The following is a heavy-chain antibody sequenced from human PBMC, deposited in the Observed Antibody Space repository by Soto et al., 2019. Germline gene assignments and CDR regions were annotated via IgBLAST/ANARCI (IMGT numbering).Heavy chain of an antibody. CDR2: INHSGST. J-gene: IGHJ4*02. CDR3: ARDKITGLFDY. V-gene: IGHV4-34*01. D-gene: IGHD2-8*02. CDR1: GGSFSGYY. Sequence: QVQLQQWGAGLLKPSETLSLTCAVYGGSFSGYYWTWIRQPPGTGLEWIGKINHSGSTNYNPSLKSRVTISVDTSKNQFSLKLTSVTAADTGVYYCARDKITGLFDYWGQGTLVTVSS.